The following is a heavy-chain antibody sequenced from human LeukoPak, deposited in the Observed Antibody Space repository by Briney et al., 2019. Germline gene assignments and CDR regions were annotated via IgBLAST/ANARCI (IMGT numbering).Heavy chain of an antibody. D-gene: IGHD5-18*01. J-gene: IGHJ4*02. CDR2: INHSGST. Sequence: SETLSLTCAVYGGSFSGYYWSWIRQPPGKGPEWIGEINHSGSTNYNPSLKSRVTISVDTSKNQFSLKLSSVTAADTAVYYCARELGDTAMGYWGQGTLVTVSS. V-gene: IGHV4-34*01. CDR1: GGSFSGYY. CDR3: ARELGDTAMGY.